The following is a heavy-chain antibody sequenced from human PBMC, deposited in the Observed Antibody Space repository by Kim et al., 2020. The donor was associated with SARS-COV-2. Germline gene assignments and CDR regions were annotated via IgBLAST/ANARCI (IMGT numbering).Heavy chain of an antibody. D-gene: IGHD6-13*01. V-gene: IGHV3-23*01. Sequence: GGSLRLSCAASGFTFSSYAMSWVRQAPGKGLEWVSAISGSGGSTYYADSVKGRFTISRDNSTNTLYLQMNSLRAEDTAVYYCAKVGRGIAAAQGSFDYWGQGALVTVSS. J-gene: IGHJ4*02. CDR3: AKVGRGIAAAQGSFDY. CDR1: GFTFSSYA. CDR2: ISGSGGST.